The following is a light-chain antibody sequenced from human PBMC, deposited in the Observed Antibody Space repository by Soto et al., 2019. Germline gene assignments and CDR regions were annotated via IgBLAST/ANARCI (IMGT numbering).Light chain of an antibody. J-gene: IGKJ5*01. CDR2: GAS. V-gene: IGKV3-20*01. CDR3: QQYGSSPPIT. Sequence: EIVLTQSPGTLSLSPGERATLSYRASQSVSSSYLAWYQQKPGQAPRLLIYGASSRATGIPDRFSGSGSGTDFTLTISRLEPEDFAVYYCQQYGSSPPITFGPGTRLEIK. CDR1: QSVSSSY.